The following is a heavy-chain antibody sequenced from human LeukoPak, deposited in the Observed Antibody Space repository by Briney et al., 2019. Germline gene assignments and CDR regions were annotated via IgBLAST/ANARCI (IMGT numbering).Heavy chain of an antibody. CDR1: GGTFSSYA. V-gene: IGHV1-69*04. Sequence: SVKVSCKASGGTFSSYAISWVRQAPGQGLEWMGRIIPILGIANYAQKFQGRVTITADKSTSTAYMELSSLRSEDTAVYYCARDRGYDSSGYSPTGPLFDYWDQGTLVTVSS. J-gene: IGHJ4*02. CDR2: IIPILGIA. D-gene: IGHD3-22*01. CDR3: ARDRGYDSSGYSPTGPLFDY.